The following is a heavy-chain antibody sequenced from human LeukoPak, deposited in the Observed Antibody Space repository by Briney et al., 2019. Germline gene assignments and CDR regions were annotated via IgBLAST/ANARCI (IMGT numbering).Heavy chain of an antibody. Sequence: GGSLRLSCVGSGFTFSSCAMIWVRQTPGKGLEWVSVISDTGGTTYDADSVKGRFTISRDNSKNTLYLQMNSLRAEDTAVYYCVKSPLNLGYCSGGSCHYFDYWGQGTLVTVSS. V-gene: IGHV3-23*01. J-gene: IGHJ4*02. CDR2: ISDTGGTT. CDR3: VKSPLNLGYCSGGSCHYFDY. CDR1: GFTFSSCA. D-gene: IGHD2-15*01.